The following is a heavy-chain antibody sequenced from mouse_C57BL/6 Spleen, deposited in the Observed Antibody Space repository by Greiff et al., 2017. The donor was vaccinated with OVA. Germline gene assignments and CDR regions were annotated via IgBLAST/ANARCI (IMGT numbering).Heavy chain of an antibody. CDR2: IYPGNSDT. V-gene: IGHV1-5*01. Sequence: VQLQQSGPVLARPGASVKMSCKTSGYTFTSYWMHWVKQRPGQGLEWIGAIYPGNSDTSYNQKFKGKAKLTAVTSASTAYMELSSLTNEDSAVYYCTREGLGPHYYAMDYWGQGTSVTVSS. CDR1: GYTFTSYW. D-gene: IGHD4-1*01. J-gene: IGHJ4*01. CDR3: TREGLGPHYYAMDY.